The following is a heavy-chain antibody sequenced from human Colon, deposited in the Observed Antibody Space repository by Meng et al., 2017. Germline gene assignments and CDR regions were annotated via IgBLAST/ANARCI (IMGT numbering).Heavy chain of an antibody. Sequence: QVQLKQSGPGQVKPSQTLSPTCVLSGDSVSSNTAAWNWIRQSPSRGLEWLGRTYYRSKWYNEYAVSVKSRMTFNADTSKNQVSLQVNSVTPEDTAVYYCARDHGYSYGLPLDYWGQGILVTVSS. J-gene: IGHJ4*02. CDR3: ARDHGYSYGLPLDY. V-gene: IGHV6-1*01. D-gene: IGHD5-18*01. CDR2: TYYRSKWYN. CDR1: GDSVSSNTAA.